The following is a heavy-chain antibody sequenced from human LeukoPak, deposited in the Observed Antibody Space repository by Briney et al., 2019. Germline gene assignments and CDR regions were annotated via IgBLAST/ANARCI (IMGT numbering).Heavy chain of an antibody. Sequence: ASVNVSCTASGYTFTSYYMHWVRQAPGQGLEWMGIINPSGGSTSYAQKFQGRVTMTRDTSTSTVYMELSSLRSEDTAVYYCARERIAVAAPEYYYYYYGMDVWGQGTTVTVSS. V-gene: IGHV1-46*01. CDR3: ARERIAVAAPEYYYYYYGMDV. J-gene: IGHJ6*02. CDR2: INPSGGST. CDR1: GYTFTSYY. D-gene: IGHD6-19*01.